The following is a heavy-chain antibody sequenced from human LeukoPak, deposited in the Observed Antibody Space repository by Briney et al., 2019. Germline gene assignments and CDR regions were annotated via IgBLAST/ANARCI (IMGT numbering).Heavy chain of an antibody. D-gene: IGHD3-9*01. V-gene: IGHV3-21*01. CDR3: ARDPRSYYDILTGYSG. CDR1: GFTFSSYS. Sequence: GGSLRLPCAASGFTFSSYSMNWVRQAPGKGLEWVSSISSSSYYIYYADSVKGRFTISRDNAKNSLYLQMNSLRAEDTAVYYCARDPRSYYDILTGYSGWGQGTLVTVSS. CDR2: ISSSSYYI. J-gene: IGHJ4*02.